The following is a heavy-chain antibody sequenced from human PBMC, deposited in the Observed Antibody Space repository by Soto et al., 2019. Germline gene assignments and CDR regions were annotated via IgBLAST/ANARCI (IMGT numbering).Heavy chain of an antibody. CDR3: AKEVSGHKYQPYDY. J-gene: IGHJ4*02. CDR2: ISGSGGST. Sequence: EVQLLESGGGLVQPGGSLRLSCADSGFTFSSYAMSWVRQAPGKGLEWVSAISGSGGSTYYADSVKRRSTISRDNSKNTLYLQMNSLSAEDTAVYYCAKEVSGHKYQPYDYWGQGTLVTVSS. D-gene: IGHD2-2*01. V-gene: IGHV3-23*01. CDR1: GFTFSSYA.